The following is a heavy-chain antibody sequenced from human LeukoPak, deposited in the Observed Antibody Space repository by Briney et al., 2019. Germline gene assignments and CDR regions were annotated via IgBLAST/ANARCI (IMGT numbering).Heavy chain of an antibody. D-gene: IGHD4-11*01. CDR1: GFTFSGYS. J-gene: IGHJ4*02. Sequence: GGSLRLSCVGSGFTFSGYSMNWVRQAPGKGLEWVSYISSSGRTIYYADSVKGRFTISRDNAKNSLYLQMNSLRGEDTAVYYCARDRGVSTVYWGQGTLVTVSS. CDR2: ISSSGRTI. CDR3: ARDRGVSTVY. V-gene: IGHV3-48*04.